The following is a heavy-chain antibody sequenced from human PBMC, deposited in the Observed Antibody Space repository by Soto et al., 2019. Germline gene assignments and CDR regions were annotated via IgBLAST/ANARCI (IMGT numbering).Heavy chain of an antibody. CDR2: IYHGGST. CDR1: GGSISSSNW. D-gene: IGHD6-19*01. Sequence: SETLSLTCAVSGGSISSSNWWSWVRQPPGKGLEWIGEIYHGGSTSYKPSLKSRVTISVDKSKNQFSLKLRSVTAADTAVYYCATYSSGWYYGMDVWGQGTTVTVSS. V-gene: IGHV4-4*02. CDR3: ATYSSGWYYGMDV. J-gene: IGHJ6*02.